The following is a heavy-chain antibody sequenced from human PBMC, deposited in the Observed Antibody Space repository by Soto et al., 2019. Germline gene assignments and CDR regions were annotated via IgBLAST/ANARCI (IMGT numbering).Heavy chain of an antibody. D-gene: IGHD5-18*01. V-gene: IGHV1-46*01. J-gene: IGHJ6*02. CDR1: GYTFTSYY. CDR3: ARGGRIVDTGIGYYYYHAMDV. Sequence: ASVKVSCKASGYTFTSYYIHWVRQAPGQGLEWMGIFNPTGDTASYAQKLQGRVAMTRDTSTGTAYMELGSLRSEDTAVYYCARGGRIVDTGIGYYYYHAMDVWGQGTTVTVSS. CDR2: FNPTGDTA.